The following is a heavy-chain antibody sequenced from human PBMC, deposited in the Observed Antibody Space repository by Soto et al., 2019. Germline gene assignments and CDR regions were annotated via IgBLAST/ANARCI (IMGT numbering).Heavy chain of an antibody. CDR1: GFTFNSSA. D-gene: IGHD6-19*01. Sequence: VGSLRLSCAASGFTFNSSAMSWVRQAPGKGLEWVSTTSGGAGSTYYADSVKGRFTISRDNSKNTLYLQMNSLRADDTAVYYCAKGRYRIGWYDPYFDYWGQGTLVTVSS. J-gene: IGHJ4*02. CDR3: AKGRYRIGWYDPYFDY. V-gene: IGHV3-23*01. CDR2: TSGGAGST.